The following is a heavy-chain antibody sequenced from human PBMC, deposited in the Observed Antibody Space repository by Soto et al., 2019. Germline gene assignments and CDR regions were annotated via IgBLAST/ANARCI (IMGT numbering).Heavy chain of an antibody. Sequence: ASVKVSCKASGYTFTSYAMHWVRQAPGQRLEWMGWINAGNGNTKYSQKFQGRVTITRDTSASTAYMELSSLRSEDTAVYYCARAGAGATPDDYWGQGTLVTVSS. J-gene: IGHJ4*02. CDR3: ARAGAGATPDDY. V-gene: IGHV1-3*01. CDR1: GYTFTSYA. D-gene: IGHD1-26*01. CDR2: INAGNGNT.